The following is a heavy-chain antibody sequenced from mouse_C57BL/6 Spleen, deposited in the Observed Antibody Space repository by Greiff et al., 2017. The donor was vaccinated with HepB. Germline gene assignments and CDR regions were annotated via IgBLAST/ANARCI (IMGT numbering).Heavy chain of an antibody. J-gene: IGHJ3*01. D-gene: IGHD2-4*01. CDR1: GYSFTSYY. V-gene: IGHV1-66*01. CDR3: ARYDYDGFAY. Sequence: VKLMESGPELVKPGASVKISCKASGYSFTSYYIHWVKQRPGQGLEWIGWIYPGSGNTKYNEKFKGKATLTADTSSSTAYMQLSSLTSEDSAVYYCARYDYDGFAYWGQGTLVTVSA. CDR2: IYPGSGNT.